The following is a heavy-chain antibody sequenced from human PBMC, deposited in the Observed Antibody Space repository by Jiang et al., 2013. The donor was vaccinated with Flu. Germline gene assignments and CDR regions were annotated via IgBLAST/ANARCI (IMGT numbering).Heavy chain of an antibody. CDR2: AYYRSKWSR. CDR1: GDSVSSNSAA. J-gene: IGHJ6*04. CDR3: ARGTELTLGGMDV. V-gene: IGHV6-1*01. D-gene: IGHD3-16*01. Sequence: SQTLSLTCAISGDSVSSNSAAWNWIRQSPSRGLEWLGRAYYRSKWSRDYALSMRGRIIITPDTSKNQFSLQLISVSPEDTAVYFCARGTELTLGGMDVWGKGSTVLVSS.